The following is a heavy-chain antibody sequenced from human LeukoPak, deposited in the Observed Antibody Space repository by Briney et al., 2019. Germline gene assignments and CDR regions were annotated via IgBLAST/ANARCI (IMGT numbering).Heavy chain of an antibody. D-gene: IGHD2-15*01. J-gene: IGHJ5*02. Sequence: PSETLSLTCAVYGGSFSGYYWSWIRQPPGKGLEWIGEINHSGSTNYNPSLKSRVTISVDTSKNQFSLKLSSVTAADTAVYYCAATPATRGYCSGGSCYSKFDPWGQGTLVTVSS. CDR2: INHSGST. V-gene: IGHV4-34*01. CDR1: GGSFSGYY. CDR3: AATPATRGYCSGGSCYSKFDP.